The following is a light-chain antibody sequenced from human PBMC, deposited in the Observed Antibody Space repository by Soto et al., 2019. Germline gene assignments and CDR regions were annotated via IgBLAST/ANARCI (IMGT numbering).Light chain of an antibody. CDR3: SSYTSSSTYV. V-gene: IGLV2-14*01. Sequence: QSALTQPASVSASPGQSITMSCSGTSSDVGHYNYVSWYQQHPGKAPKLVIYEVSNRPSGVSSRFSGSKSGNTASLTISGLQAEDEADYYCSSYTSSSTYVFGTGTKGTVL. J-gene: IGLJ1*01. CDR1: SSDVGHYNY. CDR2: EVS.